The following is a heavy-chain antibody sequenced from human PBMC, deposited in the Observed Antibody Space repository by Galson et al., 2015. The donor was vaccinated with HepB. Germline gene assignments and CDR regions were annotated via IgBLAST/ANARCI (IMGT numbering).Heavy chain of an antibody. D-gene: IGHD2-21*01. V-gene: IGHV1-18*01. Sequence: VKVSCKASGYTFSNYGISWVRQAPGQGLEWMGWIGAYNGHANYGQKLQGRVTMTTDTSTSTAYMELTTLRSDDTAVYYCARDHYGGSNCPREDWFGPWGQGTLVTVSS. CDR3: ARDHYGGSNCPREDWFGP. CDR1: GYTFSNYG. J-gene: IGHJ5*02. CDR2: IGAYNGHA.